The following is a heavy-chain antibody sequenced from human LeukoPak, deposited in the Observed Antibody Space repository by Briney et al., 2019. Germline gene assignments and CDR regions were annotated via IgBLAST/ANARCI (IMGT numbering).Heavy chain of an antibody. Sequence: GSLRLSCAASGFTFSNTWMTWVRQPPGKGLEWIGEINHSGSTNYNPSLKSRVTISVDTSKNQFSLKLSSVTAADTAVYYCARGEWELDYWGQGTLVTVSS. CDR3: ARGEWELDY. D-gene: IGHD1-26*01. CDR2: INHSGST. CDR1: GFTFSNTW. V-gene: IGHV4-34*01. J-gene: IGHJ4*02.